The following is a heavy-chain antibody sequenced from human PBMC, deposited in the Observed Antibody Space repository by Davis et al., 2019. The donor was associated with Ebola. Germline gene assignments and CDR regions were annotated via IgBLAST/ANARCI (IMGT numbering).Heavy chain of an antibody. V-gene: IGHV3-74*01. D-gene: IGHD6-6*01. CDR1: GFTFNNYW. Sequence: HTGGSLRLSCAASGFTFNNYWMHWVRQAPGKGLVWVSRVNTDESITSYADSVRGRFTISRDNAKNTLYLQMNSLRAEDTALYYCARDRSSSPSRDFDYWGQGTLVTVSS. J-gene: IGHJ4*02. CDR2: VNTDESIT. CDR3: ARDRSSSPSRDFDY.